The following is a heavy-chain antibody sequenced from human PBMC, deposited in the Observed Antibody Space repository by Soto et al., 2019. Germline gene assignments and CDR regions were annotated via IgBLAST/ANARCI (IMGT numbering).Heavy chain of an antibody. J-gene: IGHJ4*02. Sequence: QITLKESGPTLVKPTQTLTLTCTFSGFSLSTSGVGVGWIRQPPGKALEWLAISYLDDEKRYSPSLKTRITVTKDTSKNQVVLTMTNVDPVDTATYYCAHRAYFDSGKQFDYWGQGTLVSVSS. CDR3: AHRAYFDSGKQFDY. CDR1: GFSLSTSGVG. CDR2: SYLDDEK. D-gene: IGHD3-10*01. V-gene: IGHV2-5*02.